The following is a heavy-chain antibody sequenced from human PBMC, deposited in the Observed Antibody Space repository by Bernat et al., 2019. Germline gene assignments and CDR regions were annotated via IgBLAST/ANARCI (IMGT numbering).Heavy chain of an antibody. V-gene: IGHV3-11*05. J-gene: IGHJ6*02. CDR2: ISSSGTYT. Sequence: QVQLVESGGGLVKPGGSLRLSCAASGFTFSDYYMNWIRQAPGKGLEWVSYISSSGTYTSYADSVTGRFTISRDDAKNSLYLQMNSLTAEDTAVYYCARDSSVGAYYNYGLDVWGQGTTVAVSS. CDR3: ARDSSVGAYYNYGLDV. CDR1: GFTFSDYY. D-gene: IGHD3-10*01.